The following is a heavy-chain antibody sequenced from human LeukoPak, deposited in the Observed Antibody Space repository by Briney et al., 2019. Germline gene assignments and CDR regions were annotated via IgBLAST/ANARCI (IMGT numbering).Heavy chain of an antibody. Sequence: GSSVKVSCKASGGTFSSYTISWVRQAPGQGLEWMGGIIPIFGTANYAQKFQGRVTITADESTSTAYMELSSLRSEDTAVYYCASTQWELLRPPFDYWGQGTLVTVSS. V-gene: IGHV1-69*01. CDR3: ASTQWELLRPPFDY. CDR1: GGTFSSYT. CDR2: IIPIFGTA. D-gene: IGHD1-26*01. J-gene: IGHJ4*02.